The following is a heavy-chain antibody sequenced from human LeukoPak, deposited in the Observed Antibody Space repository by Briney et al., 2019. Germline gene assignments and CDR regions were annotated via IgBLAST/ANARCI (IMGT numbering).Heavy chain of an antibody. CDR1: GGSISSFY. J-gene: IGHJ4*02. V-gene: IGHV4-59*01. Sequence: SETLSPTCTVSGGSISSFYWSWIRQPPGKGLEWIGYIYYSGNTNYNPSLKSRVTISLDTSKNQFSLKLRSVTAADTAVYYCARIVPDNYGYADFWGQGTLVTVSS. CDR3: ARIVPDNYGYADF. D-gene: IGHD5-18*01. CDR2: IYYSGNT.